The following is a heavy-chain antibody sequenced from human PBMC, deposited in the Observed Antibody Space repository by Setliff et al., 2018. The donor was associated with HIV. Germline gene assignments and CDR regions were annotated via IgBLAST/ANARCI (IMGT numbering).Heavy chain of an antibody. CDR1: GGSISGHY. Sequence: SETLSLTCTVTGGSISGHYWSWIRQPPGRGLEWIGYIYSSGSKNFNPPLQSRVTISVDTSKNQFSLQLRSVTAADTAVYYCARHSGVASPNWFDPWGQGTLVTVSS. V-gene: IGHV4-4*09. CDR3: ARHSGVASPNWFDP. J-gene: IGHJ5*02. D-gene: IGHD3-10*01. CDR2: IYSSGSK.